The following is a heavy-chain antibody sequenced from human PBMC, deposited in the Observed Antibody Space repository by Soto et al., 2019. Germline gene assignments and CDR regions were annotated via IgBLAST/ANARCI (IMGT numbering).Heavy chain of an antibody. Sequence: QVQLVQSGAEVKKSGASVKVSCKASGYTFTSSDINWVRQATGQGLEWMGWMNPNTGNTGYTQRFQGXVSMSRXXSITTAYMELSSLRSDDTAVYYCARGRIVGAAFDYWGQGTLVTVSS. J-gene: IGHJ4*02. CDR2: MNPNTGNT. CDR3: ARGRIVGAAFDY. CDR1: GYTFTSSD. D-gene: IGHD1-26*01. V-gene: IGHV1-8*01.